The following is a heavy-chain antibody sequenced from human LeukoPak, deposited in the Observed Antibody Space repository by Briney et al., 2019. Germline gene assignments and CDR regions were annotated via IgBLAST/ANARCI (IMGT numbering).Heavy chain of an antibody. CDR1: GFTFSNYA. Sequence: GGSLRLSCAASGFTFSNYAMSWVRQAPGKGLEWVSAISGSGGSTYYADSVKGRFTISRDNSKNTLYLQMNSLRAEDTAVYYCAKRPTAMVTFSLDYWGQGTLVTVSS. D-gene: IGHD5-18*01. V-gene: IGHV3-23*01. CDR3: AKRPTAMVTFSLDY. CDR2: ISGSGGST. J-gene: IGHJ4*02.